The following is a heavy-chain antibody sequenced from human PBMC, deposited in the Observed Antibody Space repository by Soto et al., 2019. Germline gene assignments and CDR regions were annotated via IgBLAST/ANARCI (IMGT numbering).Heavy chain of an antibody. CDR3: AKEGRSSGSHYKSLGY. Sequence: EVQLVESGGGLIQPGGSLKLSCAASGFTVGNNYMSWVRQAPGKGLEWVSLIYSTGTTKYADSVKGRFTVSRDNAKNTLYLQMDSLRAEDTAVYYCAKEGRSSGSHYKSLGYWGQGTLVTVSS. J-gene: IGHJ4*02. CDR2: IYSTGTT. V-gene: IGHV3-53*01. D-gene: IGHD3-10*01. CDR1: GFTVGNNY.